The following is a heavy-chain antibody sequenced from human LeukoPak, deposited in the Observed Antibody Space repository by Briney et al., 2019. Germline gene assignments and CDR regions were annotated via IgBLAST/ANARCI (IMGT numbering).Heavy chain of an antibody. CDR1: GFTFSRYT. CDR2: ISPSGGST. Sequence: GGSLRLSCTGSGFTFSRYTMNWVRQAPGQGLEWVSSISPSGGSTWNADSVKDRFTISRDNARNSVTLQMNSLRADDTAMYYCGRDVLGETGAGGPWGQGVLVTVSS. J-gene: IGHJ5*02. D-gene: IGHD3-10*01. CDR3: GRDVLGETGAGGP. V-gene: IGHV3-21*01.